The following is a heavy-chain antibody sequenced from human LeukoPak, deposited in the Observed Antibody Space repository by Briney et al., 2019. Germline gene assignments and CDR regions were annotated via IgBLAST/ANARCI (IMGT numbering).Heavy chain of an antibody. Sequence: GGSLRLSCAASGFTFNSYAMSWVRQAPGKGLEWVSLISGSGGSTYNADSVKGRFTISRDNSKNTLYLQLNSLRADDTAVYYCAKLQGASDYWGQGTLLTVSS. CDR1: GFTFNSYA. CDR2: ISGSGGST. V-gene: IGHV3-23*01. CDR3: AKLQGASDY. J-gene: IGHJ4*02. D-gene: IGHD1-26*01.